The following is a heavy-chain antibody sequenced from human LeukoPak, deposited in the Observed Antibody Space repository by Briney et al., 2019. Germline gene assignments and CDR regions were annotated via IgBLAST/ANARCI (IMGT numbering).Heavy chain of an antibody. CDR2: INPNSGGT. D-gene: IGHD4-23*01. CDR3: ARGADYGGNQRDGY. V-gene: IGHV1-2*06. Sequence: ASVKVSRKASGNTITSYYVHWVRQAPGQGLEWMGRINPNSGGTMCAEKFQGSVTMTRDTAISTAYMELGSLASDDTAVYYCARGADYGGNQRDGYWGQGTLVTISS. J-gene: IGHJ4*02. CDR1: GNTITSYY.